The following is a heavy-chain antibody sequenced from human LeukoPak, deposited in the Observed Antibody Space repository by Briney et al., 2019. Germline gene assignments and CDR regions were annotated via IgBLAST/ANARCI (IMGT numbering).Heavy chain of an antibody. Sequence: GGSLRLSCAVSGFSVSGYWMTWVRQAPGKGVEGVANIKQDGSEKNYVDSVKGRFTISRDNAENSLFLQMNSLRVEDTAVYYCAREWQGGIAAAGTRIEGDYWGQGTLVAVSS. V-gene: IGHV3-7*01. CDR3: AREWQGGIAAAGTRIEGDY. D-gene: IGHD6-13*01. CDR2: IKQDGSEK. J-gene: IGHJ4*02. CDR1: GFSVSGYW.